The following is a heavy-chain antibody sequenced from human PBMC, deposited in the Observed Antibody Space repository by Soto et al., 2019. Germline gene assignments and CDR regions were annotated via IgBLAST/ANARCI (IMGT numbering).Heavy chain of an antibody. CDR1: GFTFNTYS. V-gene: IGHV3-33*01. Sequence: GGSLRLSCEASGFTFNTYSMHWVRQPPGKGLEWLAAIWYDGTQKYYADSVKGRFIISRDNSKKTQYLEMNSLRAEDTAVYYCARAGGTTVTGLWHFDSWGQGTLVTVSS. CDR3: ARAGGTTVTGLWHFDS. J-gene: IGHJ4*02. CDR2: IWYDGTQK. D-gene: IGHD4-17*01.